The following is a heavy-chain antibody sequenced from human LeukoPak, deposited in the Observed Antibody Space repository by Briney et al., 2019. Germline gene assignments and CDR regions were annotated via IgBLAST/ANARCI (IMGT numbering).Heavy chain of an antibody. J-gene: IGHJ6*02. CDR2: ISAYNGNT. Sequence: ASVKVSCKASGYTFTNYGISWVRQAPGQGLEWMGWISAYNGNTNYAQKFQGRVTITADESTSTAYMELSSLRSEDTAMYYCARDRGVYGVVQGVYYYGMDVWGQGTTVTVS. V-gene: IGHV1-18*01. D-gene: IGHD3-3*01. CDR3: ARDRGVYGVVQGVYYYGMDV. CDR1: GYTFTNYG.